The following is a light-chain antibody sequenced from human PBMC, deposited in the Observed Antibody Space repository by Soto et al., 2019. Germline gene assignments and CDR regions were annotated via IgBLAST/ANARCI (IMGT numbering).Light chain of an antibody. J-gene: IGKJ2*01. CDR2: DVS. V-gene: IGKV3D-15*01. CDR1: QSVSSN. CDR3: QQYGSSTYT. Sequence: EIVMTQSPATLSVSPGERATLSCWASQSVSSNLAWYQQKPGQAPRLLIYDVSTRATGIPTRFSGSGSGTEFTLTISRLEPEDFAVYYCQQYGSSTYTFGQGTKVDIK.